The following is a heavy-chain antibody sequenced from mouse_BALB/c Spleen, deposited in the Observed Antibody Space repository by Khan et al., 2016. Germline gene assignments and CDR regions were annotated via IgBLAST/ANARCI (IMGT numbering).Heavy chain of an antibody. CDR1: GFSITGFA. CDR2: IWGDGST. Sequence: VQLQESGPGLVAPSQSLSITCTVSGFSITGFAVNWVRQPPGKGLEWLGVIWGDGSTDYDSALKSRLSISKDDSQSQVFLKMNCLPTDDTARYICASYYDYDGGFAYWGQGTLVTVSA. V-gene: IGHV2-6-7*01. CDR3: ASYYDYDGGFAY. D-gene: IGHD2-4*01. J-gene: IGHJ3*01.